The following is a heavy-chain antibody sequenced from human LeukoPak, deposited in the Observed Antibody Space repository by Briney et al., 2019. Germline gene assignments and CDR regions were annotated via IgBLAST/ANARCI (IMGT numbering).Heavy chain of an antibody. Sequence: GGSLRLSCAASGFTFSSYSMNWVRQAPGKGLEWVSSISSSSSYIYYADSVKGRFTISRDNAKNSLYLQMNSLRAEDTAVYYCARDRAGAIVVVPASYYYYGMDVWGQGTTVTVSS. J-gene: IGHJ6*02. D-gene: IGHD2-2*01. CDR3: ARDRAGAIVVVPASYYYYGMDV. CDR1: GFTFSSYS. CDR2: ISSSSSYI. V-gene: IGHV3-21*01.